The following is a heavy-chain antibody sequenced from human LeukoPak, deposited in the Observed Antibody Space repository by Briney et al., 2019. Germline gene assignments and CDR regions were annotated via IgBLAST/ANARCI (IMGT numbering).Heavy chain of an antibody. D-gene: IGHD1-14*01. CDR3: ARVDPNRHDY. J-gene: IGHJ4*02. V-gene: IGHV4-31*03. Sequence: SETLSLTCTVSGGSISSGGYFWSWIRQHPGQGLEWIGYIYYSGTTYYNPSLKSRVIISVDMSKNQFSLKLSSVTAADTAVYYCARVDPNRHDYWGQGTLVTVSS. CDR2: IYYSGTT. CDR1: GGSISSGGYF.